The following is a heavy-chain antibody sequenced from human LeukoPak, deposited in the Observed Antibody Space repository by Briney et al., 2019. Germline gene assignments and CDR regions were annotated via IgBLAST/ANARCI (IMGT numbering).Heavy chain of an antibody. J-gene: IGHJ5*02. CDR2: IYYSGST. D-gene: IGHD3-10*01. V-gene: IGHV4-39*07. Sequence: SETLSLTCTVSGGSISSSSYYWGWIRQPPGKGLEWIGSIYYSGSTYYNPSLKSRVTISVDTPKNQFSLKLSSVTAADTAVYYCARDREFTMLRAVFRGFDPWGQGTLVTVSS. CDR1: GGSISSSSYY. CDR3: ARDREFTMLRAVFRGFDP.